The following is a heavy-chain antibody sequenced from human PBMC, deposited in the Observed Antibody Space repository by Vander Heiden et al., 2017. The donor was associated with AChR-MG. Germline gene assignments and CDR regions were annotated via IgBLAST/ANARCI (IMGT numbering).Heavy chain of an antibody. CDR2: ISGSGGST. D-gene: IGHD5-12*01. CDR3: AKDRYQPPTIIVYFDY. J-gene: IGHJ4*02. CDR1: GFTFSSYA. Sequence: EVQLLESGGGLVQPGGSLRLSCAASGFTFSSYAMSWVRQAPGKGLEWVSAISGSGGSTYYADSVKGRFTISRDNSKNTLYLQMNSLRAEDTAVYYCAKDRYQPPTIIVYFDYWGQGTLVTVSS. V-gene: IGHV3-23*01.